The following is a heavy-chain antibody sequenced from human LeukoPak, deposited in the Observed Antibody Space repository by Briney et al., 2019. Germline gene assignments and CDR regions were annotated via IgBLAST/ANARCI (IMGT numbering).Heavy chain of an antibody. V-gene: IGHV3-66*04. J-gene: IGHJ6*02. D-gene: IGHD6-19*01. CDR1: GITVNSTY. CDR2: AYSDGNT. CDR3: ARLFGSGWPGYFYYAMDV. Sequence: PGGSLRLSCAASGITVNSTYISWVRQAPGKGLEWVSVAYSDGNTYYAGSVKGRFTISGDNTKTTLFLQMNSLRAEDTAVYYCARLFGSGWPGYFYYAMDVWGQGTTVAVSS.